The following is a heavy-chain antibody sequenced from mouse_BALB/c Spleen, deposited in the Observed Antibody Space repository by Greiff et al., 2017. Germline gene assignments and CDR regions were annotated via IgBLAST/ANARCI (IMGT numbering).Heavy chain of an antibody. D-gene: IGHD2-4*01. V-gene: IGHV14-3*02. J-gene: IGHJ2*01. Sequence: EVQLQQSGAELVKPGASVKLSCTASGFNIKDTYMHWVKQRPEQGLVWIGRIDPANGNTKYDPKFQGKATITADTSSNTAYLQLSSLTSEDTAVYYCASHYDYDEGYWGQGTTLTVSS. CDR1: GFNIKDTY. CDR3: ASHYDYDEGY. CDR2: IDPANGNT.